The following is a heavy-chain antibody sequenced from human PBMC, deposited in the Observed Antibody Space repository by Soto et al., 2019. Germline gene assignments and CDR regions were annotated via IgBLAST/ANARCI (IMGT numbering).Heavy chain of an antibody. D-gene: IGHD2-15*01. Sequence: GGSLRLSCAASGFTFSDYYMSWIRQAPGKGLEWVSYISSSGSTIYYADSVKGRFTISRDNAKNSLYLQMNSLRAEDTAVYYCARARVVVVVASPHYMDVWGKGTTVTVSS. CDR3: ARARVVVVVASPHYMDV. V-gene: IGHV3-11*01. J-gene: IGHJ6*03. CDR2: ISSSGSTI. CDR1: GFTFSDYY.